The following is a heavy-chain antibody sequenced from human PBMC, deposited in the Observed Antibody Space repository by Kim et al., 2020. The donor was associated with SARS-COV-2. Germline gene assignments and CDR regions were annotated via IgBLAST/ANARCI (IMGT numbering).Heavy chain of an antibody. CDR1: GGSISSYY. CDR2: TYYSGST. Sequence: SETLSLTCTVSGGSISSYYWSWIRQPPGKGLEWIGYTYYSGSTNYNPSLKSRVTISVDPSKNQFSLKLSSVTSADTAVYYCAREEVAAAGNEYYYYGMHVWGQGTTVTVSS. D-gene: IGHD6-13*01. J-gene: IGHJ6*02. V-gene: IGHV4-59*01. CDR3: AREEVAAAGNEYYYYGMHV.